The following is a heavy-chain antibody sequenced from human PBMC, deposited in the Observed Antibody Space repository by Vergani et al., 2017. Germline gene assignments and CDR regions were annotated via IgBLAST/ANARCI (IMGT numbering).Heavy chain of an antibody. CDR2: INHSGST. J-gene: IGHJ4*02. D-gene: IGHD5-12*01. Sequence: QVQLQQWGAGLLKPSETLSLTCAVYTGSFSGYYWSWIRQPPGKGLEWIGEINHSGSTNYNPSLKSRVTISVDTSKNQFSLKLSSVTAADTAVYYCARGGYYSGWLRSHVLSPDYWGQGTLVTVSS. V-gene: IGHV4-34*01. CDR3: ARGGYYSGWLRSHVLSPDY. CDR1: TGSFSGYY.